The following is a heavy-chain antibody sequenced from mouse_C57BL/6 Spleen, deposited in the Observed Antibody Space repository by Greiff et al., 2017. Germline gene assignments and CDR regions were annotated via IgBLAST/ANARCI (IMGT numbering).Heavy chain of an antibody. V-gene: IGHV1-9*01. Sequence: QVQLQQSGAELMKPGASVKLSCKATGYTFTGSWIEWVKQRPGHGLEWIGEILPGSGSTHYNEKFKGKATFTADTSSNTAYMQLSSLTTEDSAIYYCARGYGSSYGFAYWGQGTLVTVSA. CDR3: ARGYGSSYGFAY. D-gene: IGHD1-1*01. CDR1: GYTFTGSW. CDR2: ILPGSGST. J-gene: IGHJ3*01.